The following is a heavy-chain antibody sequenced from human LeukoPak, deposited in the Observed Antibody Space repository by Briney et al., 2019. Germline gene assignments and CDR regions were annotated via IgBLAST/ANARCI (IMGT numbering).Heavy chain of an antibody. J-gene: IGHJ1*01. V-gene: IGHV4-39*01. CDR3: ARQTGYCSGGSCYGYFQH. CDR2: VYYSGST. D-gene: IGHD2-15*01. CDR1: GGSISSSSYY. Sequence: SETLSLTCTVPGGSISSSSYYWVWIRHPPGKGLEWIGCVYYSGSTYYNTSLQSRVTISVDTSKNPFSLKLSSVTAAGTAIYYCARQTGYCSGGSCYGYFQHWGQGTLVTVSS.